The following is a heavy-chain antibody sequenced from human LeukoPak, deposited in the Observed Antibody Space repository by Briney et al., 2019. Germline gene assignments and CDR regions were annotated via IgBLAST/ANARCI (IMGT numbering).Heavy chain of an antibody. CDR2: IYNSGST. J-gene: IGHJ5*02. CDR1: GYSISSGYF. Sequence: PSETLSLTCTVSGYSISSGYFWGWIRQPPGKGLEWIGTIYNSGSTYYNASLESRVTISVDTSKNQFSLKLSSVTTADTAVYYCARAYSSSWYFNWFDPWGQGTLVTVSS. D-gene: IGHD6-13*01. CDR3: ARAYSSSWYFNWFDP. V-gene: IGHV4-38-2*02.